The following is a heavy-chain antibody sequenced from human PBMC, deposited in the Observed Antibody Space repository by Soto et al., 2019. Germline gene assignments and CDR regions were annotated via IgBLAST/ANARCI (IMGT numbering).Heavy chain of an antibody. CDR2: IIPVFGRP. CDR3: AREGSGYNL. CDR1: GGSFSSFG. Sequence: SVKVSCKASGGSFSSFGISWVRQAPGQGLEWMGGIIPVFGRPNYAQRFRGRLTITADESTNTAYLELIDLRSEDTAVYYCAREGSGYNLWGQGTQVTVSS. D-gene: IGHD5-12*01. J-gene: IGHJ1*01. V-gene: IGHV1-69*13.